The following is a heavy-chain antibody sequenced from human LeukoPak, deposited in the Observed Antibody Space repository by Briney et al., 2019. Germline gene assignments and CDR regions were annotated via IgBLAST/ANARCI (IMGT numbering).Heavy chain of an antibody. CDR3: ARMISSSSSLDY. D-gene: IGHD6-6*01. CDR2: IDWDDDK. V-gene: IGHV2-70*11. Sequence: SGPTLVNPTQTLTLTCTVSGFSLSTSGMCVSWIRQPPGKALEWLARIDWDDDKYYSTSLKTRLTISKDTSKNQVVLTMTNMDPVDTATYYCARMISSSSSLDYWGQGTLVTVSS. J-gene: IGHJ4*02. CDR1: GFSLSTSGMC.